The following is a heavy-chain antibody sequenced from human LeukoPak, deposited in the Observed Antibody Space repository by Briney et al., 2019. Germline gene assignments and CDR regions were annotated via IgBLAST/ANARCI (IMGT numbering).Heavy chain of an antibody. CDR1: GFTFSSYG. V-gene: IGHV3-23*01. Sequence: GGTLRLSCAASGFTFSSYGMSWVRQAPGKGLEWVSAISGSGGSTYYADSVKGRFTISRDNSKNTLYLQMNSLRAEDTAVYYCAKDPRRVAAAGMGAGGYWGQGTLVTVSS. J-gene: IGHJ4*02. CDR3: AKDPRRVAAAGMGAGGY. CDR2: ISGSGGST. D-gene: IGHD6-13*01.